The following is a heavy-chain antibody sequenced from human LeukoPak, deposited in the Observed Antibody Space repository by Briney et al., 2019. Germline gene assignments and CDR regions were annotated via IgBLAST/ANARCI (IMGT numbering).Heavy chain of an antibody. Sequence: SETLSLTCAVYGGSFSGYYWSWIRQPPGKGLEWIGEINHSGSTNYNPSLKSRVTISVDTSKNQFSLKLRSVTAADTAVYYCARSNYVLRYFDWLSISPDFDYWGQGTLVTVSS. V-gene: IGHV4-34*01. CDR1: GGSFSGYY. CDR3: ARSNYVLRYFDWLSISPDFDY. D-gene: IGHD3-9*01. CDR2: INHSGST. J-gene: IGHJ4*02.